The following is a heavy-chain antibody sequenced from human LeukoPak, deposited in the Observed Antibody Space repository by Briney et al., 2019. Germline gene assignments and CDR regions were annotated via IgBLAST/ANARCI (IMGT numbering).Heavy chain of an antibody. CDR2: IYYGGST. CDR1: GGSISSYY. D-gene: IGHD1-26*01. Sequence: SETLSLTCTVSGGSISSYYWSWIRQPPGKGLEWIGYIYYGGSTNYNPSLKSRVTISVDTSKNQFSLKLSSVSAADTAVYYCARVVGATGWFDPWGQGTLVTVSS. CDR3: ARVVGATGWFDP. V-gene: IGHV4-59*01. J-gene: IGHJ5*02.